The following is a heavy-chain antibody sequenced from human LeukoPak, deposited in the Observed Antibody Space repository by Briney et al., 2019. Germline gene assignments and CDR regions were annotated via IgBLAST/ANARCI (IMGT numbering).Heavy chain of an antibody. CDR2: INAGNGNT. V-gene: IGHV1-3*01. CDR3: ARVSLYCSGGSCPNYYFDY. CDR1: GYTFTSYA. Sequence: ASVKVSCKASGYTFTSYAMHWVRQAPGQRLEWMGWINAGNGNTKYSQKFQGRVTITRDTSASTAYMELSSLRSEDTAVYYCARVSLYCSGGSCPNYYFDYWGQGTLVTVSS. D-gene: IGHD2-15*01. J-gene: IGHJ4*02.